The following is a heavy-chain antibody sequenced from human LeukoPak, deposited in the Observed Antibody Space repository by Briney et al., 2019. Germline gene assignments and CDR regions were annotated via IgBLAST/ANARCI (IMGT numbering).Heavy chain of an antibody. J-gene: IGHJ6*03. CDR2: MNPNSGNT. D-gene: IGHD3-10*01. CDR3: ARGPQTMGYSYYYYMDV. Sequence: ASVTVSCKASGYTFTSYGISWVRQATGQGLEWMGWMNPNSGNTGYAQKFQDRVTMTRNTSISTAYMELSSLRSEDTAVYYCARGPQTMGYSYYYYMDVWGKGTTVTISS. CDR1: GYTFTSYG. V-gene: IGHV1-8*02.